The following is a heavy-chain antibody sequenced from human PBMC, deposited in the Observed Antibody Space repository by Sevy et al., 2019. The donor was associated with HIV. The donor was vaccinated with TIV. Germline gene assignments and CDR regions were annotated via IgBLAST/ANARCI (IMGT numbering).Heavy chain of an antibody. D-gene: IGHD3-3*01. Sequence: GGSLRLSCAASGFTVSSYAMSWVRQAPGKGLEWVSAISGSGGSPYYADSVKGRFTISRDNSKNTLYLQMNSLRAEDTAVYYCAKDGPIFGVVITSNDAFDIWGQGTMVTVSS. CDR3: AKDGPIFGVVITSNDAFDI. J-gene: IGHJ3*02. CDR2: ISGSGGSP. CDR1: GFTVSSYA. V-gene: IGHV3-23*01.